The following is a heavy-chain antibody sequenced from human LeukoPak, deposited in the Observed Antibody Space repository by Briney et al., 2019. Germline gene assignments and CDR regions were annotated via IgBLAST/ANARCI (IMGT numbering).Heavy chain of an antibody. J-gene: IGHJ5*02. D-gene: IGHD5-18*01. V-gene: IGHV5-51*01. CDR3: ASTYSYGSYWFDP. CDR2: IDPGDSDT. Sequence: GESLKISCKGSGYSFTSYWIGWARQMPGKGLEWMGIIDPGDSDTRYSPSFQGQVTISADKSISTAYLQWSSLKASDTAMYYCASTYSYGSYWFDPWGQGTLVTVSS. CDR1: GYSFTSYW.